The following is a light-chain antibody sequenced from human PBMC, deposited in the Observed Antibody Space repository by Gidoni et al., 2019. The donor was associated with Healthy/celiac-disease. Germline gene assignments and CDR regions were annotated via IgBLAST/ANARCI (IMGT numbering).Light chain of an antibody. CDR3: QQYNNGPA. Sequence: IVMTQSPATLSVSPGERATLSCRASQSVSSNLAWYQQKPGQAPRLLIYGASTRATGIPARFSGSGSGTEFTLTISRLQSEDFAVYYCQQYNNGPAFGGGTKVEIK. CDR1: QSVSSN. J-gene: IGKJ4*01. V-gene: IGKV3-15*01. CDR2: GAS.